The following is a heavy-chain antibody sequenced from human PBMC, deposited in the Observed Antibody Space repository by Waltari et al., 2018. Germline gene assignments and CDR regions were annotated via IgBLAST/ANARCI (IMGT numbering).Heavy chain of an antibody. CDR1: GYSISSGYY. Sequence: QVQLQESGPGLVKPSETLSLTCAVSGYSISSGYYWGWIRQPPGKGLEWIGSIYHSGSTYNNPSLKSRVTISVDTSKNQFSLKLSSVTAADTAVYYCARRELEVMDFDYWGQGTLVTVSS. CDR2: IYHSGST. D-gene: IGHD3-10*01. J-gene: IGHJ4*02. V-gene: IGHV4-38-2*01. CDR3: ARRELEVMDFDY.